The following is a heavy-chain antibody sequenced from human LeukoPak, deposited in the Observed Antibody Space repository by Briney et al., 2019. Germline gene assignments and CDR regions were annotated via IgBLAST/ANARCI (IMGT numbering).Heavy chain of an antibody. V-gene: IGHV3-9*01. CDR3: ARDLVAAAGKGSWFDP. D-gene: IGHD6-13*01. Sequence: PGGSLRLSCAASGFTFDDYAMHWVRQAPGKGLEWVSGISWNSDNIEYADSVKGRFTISRDNAKNALYLQMNSLRAEDTAVYYCARDLVAAAGKGSWFDPWGQGTLVTVSS. CDR1: GFTFDDYA. J-gene: IGHJ5*02. CDR2: ISWNSDNI.